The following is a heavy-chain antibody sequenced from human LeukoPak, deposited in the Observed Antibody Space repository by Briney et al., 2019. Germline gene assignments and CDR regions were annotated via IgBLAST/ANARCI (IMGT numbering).Heavy chain of an antibody. D-gene: IGHD4-17*01. CDR3: AKDSGDSPEYFQH. Sequence: GVSLRLSCAASGFTFSSYAMSWVRQSPGKGLEWVSAISGSGCSTYYADSVKGRFTIARDNSKNTLYLQMNSLRAEDTAVYYCAKDSGDSPEYFQHWGQGTLVTVSS. V-gene: IGHV3-23*01. J-gene: IGHJ1*01. CDR1: GFTFSSYA. CDR2: ISGSGCST.